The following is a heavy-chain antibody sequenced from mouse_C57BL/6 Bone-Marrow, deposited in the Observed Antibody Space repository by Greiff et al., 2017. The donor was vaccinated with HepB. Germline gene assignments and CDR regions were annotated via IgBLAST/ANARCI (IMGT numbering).Heavy chain of an antibody. D-gene: IGHD2-3*01. CDR2: ISGGGGNT. Sequence: EVQGVESGGGLVKPGGSLKLSCAASGFTFSSYTMSWVRQTPEKRLEWVATISGGGGNTYYPDSVKGRFTISRDNAKNTLYLQMSSLRSEDTALYYCARQIYDGYPLYFDVWGTGTTVTVSS. CDR1: GFTFSSYT. J-gene: IGHJ1*03. CDR3: ARQIYDGYPLYFDV. V-gene: IGHV5-9*01.